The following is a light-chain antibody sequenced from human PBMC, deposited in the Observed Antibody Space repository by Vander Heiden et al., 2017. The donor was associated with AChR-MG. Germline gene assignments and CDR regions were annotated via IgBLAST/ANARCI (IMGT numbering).Light chain of an antibody. CDR1: CSNIGSNY. J-gene: IGLJ1*01. CDR3: AAWDDSLSGYV. Sequence: QSVLTQPPSASGTPGQWATISCSGSCSNIGSNYVYCYQQLPGTAPELLTHKNNQRPSGVPDRFSGAKSGTSASLAISGLRSEDEADYYCAAWDDSLSGYVFGTGTKVTVL. CDR2: KNN. V-gene: IGLV1-47*01.